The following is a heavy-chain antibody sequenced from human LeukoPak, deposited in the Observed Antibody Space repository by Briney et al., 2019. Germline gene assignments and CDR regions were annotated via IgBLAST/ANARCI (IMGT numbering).Heavy chain of an antibody. CDR3: AALRWSDTFDI. Sequence: GGSLRFSCAASGFTFSSYAMSWVRQAPGKGLEWVSSISGSGDSTFYADSVKGRFTISRDNSRNTLYLQMNSLRAEDTAVYYCAALRWSDTFDIWGQGTMVTVSS. D-gene: IGHD2-21*01. V-gene: IGHV3-23*01. CDR1: GFTFSSYA. CDR2: ISGSGDST. J-gene: IGHJ3*02.